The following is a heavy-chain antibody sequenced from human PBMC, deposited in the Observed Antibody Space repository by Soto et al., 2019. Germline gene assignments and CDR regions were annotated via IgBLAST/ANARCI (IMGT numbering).Heavy chain of an antibody. CDR2: ISTDNGNT. Sequence: QVHLVQSGAEVRKPGASVKVSCKASGYSFTSYGISWVRQAPGQGLEWMGWISTDNGNTNYAHNLQGRVSMTIDPSTSTASMELWSLRSYDTAVYYCARDVPDTSLFFYYYGMDVWGQGTTVAVSS. CDR3: ARDVPDTSLFFYYYGMDV. V-gene: IGHV1-18*01. CDR1: GYSFTSYG. D-gene: IGHD2-21*01. J-gene: IGHJ6*02.